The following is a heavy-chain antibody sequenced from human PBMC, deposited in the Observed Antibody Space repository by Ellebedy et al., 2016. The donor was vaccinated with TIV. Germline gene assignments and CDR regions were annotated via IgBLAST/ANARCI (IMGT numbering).Heavy chain of an antibody. D-gene: IGHD3-16*01. CDR1: GASISSSNYY. V-gene: IGHV4-39*07. CDR3: GREPWGVEWFDP. Sequence: MPSETLSLTFTVSGASISSSNYYWGWIRQPPGKGLEWIGTIYYGGRTYYNPSLNSRVTISLNTSKNQFSMRLSSVTAADTALYYCGREPWGVEWFDPWGQGTLVTVSS. CDR2: IYYGGRT. J-gene: IGHJ5*02.